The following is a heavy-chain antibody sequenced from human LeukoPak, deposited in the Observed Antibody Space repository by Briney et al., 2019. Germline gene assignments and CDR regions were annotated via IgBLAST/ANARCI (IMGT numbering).Heavy chain of an antibody. CDR1: GFTFSSYA. J-gene: IGHJ1*01. V-gene: IGHV3-64D*06. Sequence: GSLRLSCAASGFTFSSYAMSWVRQAPGGGLQYVSAISSAGGTTYYADSVRGRFTISRDNSKNTLYLQMSSLRAEDTALYYCVKVGDSGYGEYYQHWGQGTLVTVSS. D-gene: IGHD5-12*01. CDR2: ISSAGGTT. CDR3: VKVGDSGYGEYYQH.